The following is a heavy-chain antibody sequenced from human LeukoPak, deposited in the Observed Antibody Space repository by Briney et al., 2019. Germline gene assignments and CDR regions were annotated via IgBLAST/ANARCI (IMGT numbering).Heavy chain of an antibody. D-gene: IGHD3-10*01. CDR2: ISAYNGNT. Sequence: ASVKVSCKASGGTFSSYAISWVRQAPGQGLEWMGWISAYNGNTNYAQKLQGRVTMTTDTSTSTAYMELRSLRSDDTAVYYCARVEWFGETTDYWGQGTLVTVSS. V-gene: IGHV1-18*01. J-gene: IGHJ4*02. CDR1: GGTFSSYA. CDR3: ARVEWFGETTDY.